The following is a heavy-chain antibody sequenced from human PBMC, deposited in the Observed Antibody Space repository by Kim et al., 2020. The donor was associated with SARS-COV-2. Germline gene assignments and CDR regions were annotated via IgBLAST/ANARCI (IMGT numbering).Heavy chain of an antibody. CDR1: GFTFSTYW. Sequence: GGSLRLSCAASGFTFSTYWMHWVRQAPGKGLVWVSRINSDGSSTTYADSVKGRFTISRDNAKNTLYLQMNSLRAEDTAVYYCVREYSSSSGKTWDYWGQGTLVTVSS. CDR2: INSDGSST. CDR3: VREYSSSSGKTWDY. V-gene: IGHV3-74*01. J-gene: IGHJ4*02. D-gene: IGHD6-6*01.